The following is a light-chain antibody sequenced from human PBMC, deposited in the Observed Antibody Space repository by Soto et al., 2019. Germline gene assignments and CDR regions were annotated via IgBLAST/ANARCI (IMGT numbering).Light chain of an antibody. J-gene: IGKJ2*01. V-gene: IGKV1-33*01. CDR3: QQFDSAPYT. CDR1: QDINTY. Sequence: DIQMTQSPSPLSASVGDRVTISCQASQDINTYLNWYQQRSGKAPKLLIYDAAHLETGVPSRFRGSGSGTEFTLTISNLQPDDFGTYYCQQFDSAPYTFGQGTQL. CDR2: DAA.